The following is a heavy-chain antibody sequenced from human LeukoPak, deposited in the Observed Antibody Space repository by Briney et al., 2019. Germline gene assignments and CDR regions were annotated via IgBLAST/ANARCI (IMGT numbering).Heavy chain of an antibody. CDR3: AGVTPYYFDY. CDR1: GFTATSKY. Sequence: GGSLRLSCAGSGFTATSKYMNWVRQAPGKGLEWVSVIYSGGSTYYADSVKGRFTISRDNSKNTVYLQMNSLRAEDTAVYYCAGVTPYYFDYWGQGTLVTVSS. J-gene: IGHJ4*02. V-gene: IGHV3-66*01. D-gene: IGHD5-18*01. CDR2: IYSGGST.